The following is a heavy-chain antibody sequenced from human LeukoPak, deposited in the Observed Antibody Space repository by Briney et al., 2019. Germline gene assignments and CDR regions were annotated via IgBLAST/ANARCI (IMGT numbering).Heavy chain of an antibody. CDR2: IYYSGST. V-gene: IGHV4-59*01. Sequence: SETLSLTCTVSGGSISSYYGSWVRQAPGKGLEWVGYIYYSGSTNYNPSLKSRVTISVDTSKNQFSLKLSSVTAADTAVYYCARDRSRALDAFDIWGQGTMVTVSS. CDR1: GGSISSYY. D-gene: IGHD1-26*01. J-gene: IGHJ3*02. CDR3: ARDRSRALDAFDI.